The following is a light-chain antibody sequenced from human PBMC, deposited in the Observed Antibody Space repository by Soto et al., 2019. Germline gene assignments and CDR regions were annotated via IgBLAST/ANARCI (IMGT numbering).Light chain of an antibody. Sequence: QTVVTQEPSLTVSPGGTVTLTCASSTGAVTSGYYPNWFQQKPGQAPRALIYGTSNKHSWTPARFSGSLLGGKAALTLSGVQPEDEAEYYCLLYYGGAPGFMIFGTGTKVTVL. J-gene: IGLJ1*01. CDR1: TGAVTSGYY. CDR3: LLYYGGAPGFMI. V-gene: IGLV7-43*01. CDR2: GTS.